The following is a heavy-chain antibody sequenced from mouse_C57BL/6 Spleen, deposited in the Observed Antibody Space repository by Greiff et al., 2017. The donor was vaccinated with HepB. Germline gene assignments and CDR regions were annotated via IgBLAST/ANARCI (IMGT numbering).Heavy chain of an antibody. J-gene: IGHJ4*01. V-gene: IGHV1-55*01. CDR1: GYTFTSYW. D-gene: IGHD2-4*01. Sequence: VQLQQSGAELVKPGASVKMSCKASGYTFTSYWITWVKQRPGQGLEWIGDIYPGSGSTNYNEKFKSKATLTVDTSSSTAYMQLSSLTSEDSAVYYCARYYDYDDYYAMDYWGQGTSVTVSS. CDR3: ARYYDYDDYYAMDY. CDR2: IYPGSGST.